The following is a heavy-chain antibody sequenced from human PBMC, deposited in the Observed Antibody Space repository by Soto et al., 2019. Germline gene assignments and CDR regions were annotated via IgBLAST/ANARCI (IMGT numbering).Heavy chain of an antibody. D-gene: IGHD5-12*01. CDR3: ASLHSAYAFDLDY. J-gene: IGHJ4*02. CDR2: LDYSGYS. Sequence: LSXSCSVSGYSISSGGYYWAWIRQPPGKGLEWIGTLDYSGYSYYNPSLKSRVIISVDTSKNQFSLRLSSVTAADTALYYCASLHSAYAFDLDYWGQGALVTVSS. CDR1: GYSISSGGYY. V-gene: IGHV4-39*01.